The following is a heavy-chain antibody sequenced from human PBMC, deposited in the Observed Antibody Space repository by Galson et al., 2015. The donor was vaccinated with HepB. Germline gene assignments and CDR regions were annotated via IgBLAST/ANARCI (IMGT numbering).Heavy chain of an antibody. D-gene: IGHD3-10*01. J-gene: IGHJ6*02. Sequence: SLRLSCAASGFTFSSYGMHWVRQAPGKGLEWVAVISYDGSNKYYADSVKGRFTISRDNSKNTLYLQMNSLRAEDTAVYYCAKDSAGYYGMDVWGQGTTVTVSS. V-gene: IGHV3-30*18. CDR1: GFTFSSYG. CDR3: AKDSAGYYGMDV. CDR2: ISYDGSNK.